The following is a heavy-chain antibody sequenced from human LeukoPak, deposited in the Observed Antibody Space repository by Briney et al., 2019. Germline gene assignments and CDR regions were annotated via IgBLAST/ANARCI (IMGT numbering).Heavy chain of an antibody. J-gene: IGHJ4*02. V-gene: IGHV4-59*01. D-gene: IGHD4-17*01. Sequence: SETLSLTCTVSGGSISSYYWSWIRQPPGKGLEWIGYIYYSGSTNYNPSLKSRVTISVDTSKNQFSLKLSSVTAADTAVYYCARADYGDYFDYWGQGTLVTVPS. CDR1: GGSISSYY. CDR2: IYYSGST. CDR3: ARADYGDYFDY.